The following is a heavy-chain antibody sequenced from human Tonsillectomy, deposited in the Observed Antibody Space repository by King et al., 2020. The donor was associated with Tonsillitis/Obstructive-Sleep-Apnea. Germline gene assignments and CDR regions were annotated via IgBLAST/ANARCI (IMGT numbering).Heavy chain of an antibody. CDR3: ARGGDGCSGRFHEPFDI. D-gene: IGHD1-1*01. Sequence: VQLVESGGGVVQPGRSLRLSCAASGLTFSSYAMHWVRQAPGKGLEWVAVISYDGSNKYYAHPVKGRFTISRDNSENTLSLHMNSLRPEDMAVYYCARGGDGCSGRFHEPFDIWGQETMVTVSS. J-gene: IGHJ3*02. V-gene: IGHV3-30*04. CDR1: GLTFSSYA. CDR2: ISYDGSNK.